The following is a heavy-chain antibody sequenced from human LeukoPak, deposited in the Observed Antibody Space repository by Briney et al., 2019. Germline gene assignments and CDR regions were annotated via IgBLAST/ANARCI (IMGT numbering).Heavy chain of an antibody. D-gene: IGHD1-26*01. V-gene: IGHV4-34*01. CDR3: ARHYLGGNYPDYFNH. CDR1: GGSFSVYY. CDR2: INHSGNT. J-gene: IGHJ4*02. Sequence: SETLSLTCAVYGGSFSVYYWSWIRHPPRKGLEWVGEINHSGNTNYNPSLKSRVTISVDTSKNQFSLRLSSVTAADTALYSCARHYLGGNYPDYFNHWGQGTLVTVS.